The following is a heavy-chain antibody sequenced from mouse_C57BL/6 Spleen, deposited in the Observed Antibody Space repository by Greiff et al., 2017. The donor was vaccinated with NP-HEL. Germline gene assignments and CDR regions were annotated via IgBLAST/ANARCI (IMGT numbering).Heavy chain of an antibody. CDR3: AMVIYDAYQEGAY. V-gene: IGHV1-74*01. D-gene: IGHD2-3*01. Sequence: QVQLQQPGAELVKPGASVKVSCKASGYTFTSYWMHWVKQRPGQGLEWIGRIHPSDSDTNYNQKFKGKATLTVDKSSSTAYMQLSSLTSEDSAVYYCAMVIYDAYQEGAYWGQGTLVTVSA. CDR1: GYTFTSYW. J-gene: IGHJ3*01. CDR2: IHPSDSDT.